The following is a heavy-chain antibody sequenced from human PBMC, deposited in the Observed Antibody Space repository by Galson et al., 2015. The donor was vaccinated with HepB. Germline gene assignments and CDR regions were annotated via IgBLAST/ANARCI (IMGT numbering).Heavy chain of an antibody. J-gene: IGHJ6*02. V-gene: IGHV3-48*02. D-gene: IGHD1-26*01. CDR2: ISSSSSTI. Sequence: SLRLSCAASGFTFSSYSMNWVRQAPGKGLEWVSYISSSSSTIYYADSVKGRFTISRDNAKNSLYLQMDSLRDEDTAVYYCARDPYSGSYYGYYYGMDVWGQGTTVTVSS. CDR1: GFTFSSYS. CDR3: ARDPYSGSYYGYYYGMDV.